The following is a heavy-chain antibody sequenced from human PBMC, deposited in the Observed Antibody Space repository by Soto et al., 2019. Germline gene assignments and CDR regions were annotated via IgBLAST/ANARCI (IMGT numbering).Heavy chain of an antibody. V-gene: IGHV4-38-2*01. CDR3: ARARDIAVAGLFDY. CDR1: GYSISSGYY. CDR2: IYHSGST. J-gene: IGHJ4*02. D-gene: IGHD6-19*01. Sequence: PSETLSLTCAVSGYSISSGYYWGWIRQPPGKGLEWIGSIYHSGSTYYNPSLKSRVTISVDTSKNQFSLKLSSVTAADTAVYYCARARDIAVAGLFDYWGQGTLVTVSS.